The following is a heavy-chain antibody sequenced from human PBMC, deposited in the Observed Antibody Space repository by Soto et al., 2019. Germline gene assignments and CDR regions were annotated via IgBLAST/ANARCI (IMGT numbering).Heavy chain of an antibody. V-gene: IGHV3-23*01. CDR1: GFTFSRYA. Sequence: EVQLLESGGGLVQPGGSLRLSCVASGFTFSRYAVSWVRQAPGKGLEWVSTVSGSSGTTYYANSVKGRFTISSDNSKNTLYLQMDSLRAEDTAVYYCARVGVVVIYGSLDYWGQGTLVTVSS. CDR3: ARVGVVVIYGSLDY. D-gene: IGHD2-15*01. CDR2: VSGSSGTT. J-gene: IGHJ4*02.